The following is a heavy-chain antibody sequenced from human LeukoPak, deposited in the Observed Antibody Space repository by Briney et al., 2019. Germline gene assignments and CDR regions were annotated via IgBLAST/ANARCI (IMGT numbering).Heavy chain of an antibody. CDR2: INPSGGST. V-gene: IGHV1-46*01. CDR3: ARGPSITMVRGEQWYYYMDV. J-gene: IGHJ6*03. CDR1: GYSFTSHY. Sequence: ASVKVSCKASGYSFTSHYMHWVRQAPGQGLEWMGLINPSGGSTNYAQKFQGRVTMTRDTSTSTVYMELSSLRSEDTAVYYCARGPSITMVRGEQWYYYMDVWGKGTTVTISS. D-gene: IGHD3-10*01.